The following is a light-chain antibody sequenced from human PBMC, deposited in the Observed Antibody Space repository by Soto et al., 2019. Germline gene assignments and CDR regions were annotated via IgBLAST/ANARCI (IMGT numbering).Light chain of an antibody. CDR1: QSISSY. CDR2: DVS. J-gene: IGKJ5*01. Sequence: EVVLTQSPDTLSLPAGERATLSCRASQSISSYLAWYQQKPGQAPRLLIYDVSIRATGVPARFSGTGSETDFTLTISGLQSEDSAVYFCQQYNNCPFSFGQGTRLEI. CDR3: QQYNNCPFS. V-gene: IGKV3-15*01.